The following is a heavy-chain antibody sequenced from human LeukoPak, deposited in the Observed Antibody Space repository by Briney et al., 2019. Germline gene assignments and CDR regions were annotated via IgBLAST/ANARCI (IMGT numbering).Heavy chain of an antibody. Sequence: PSETLSLTCAVYGGSFSGYYWSWIRQPPGKGLEWIGEINHSGSTNYNPSLKSRVTISVDTSKKQFSLKLSSVTAADTAVYYCARVLSQRHYFDYWGQGTLVTVSS. CDR1: GGSFSGYY. CDR3: ARVLSQRHYFDY. D-gene: IGHD6-25*01. J-gene: IGHJ4*02. V-gene: IGHV4-34*01. CDR2: INHSGST.